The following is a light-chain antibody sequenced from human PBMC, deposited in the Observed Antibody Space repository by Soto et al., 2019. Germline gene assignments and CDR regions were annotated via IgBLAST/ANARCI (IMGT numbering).Light chain of an antibody. V-gene: IGKV3-15*01. Sequence: EIMMTQSPATLSVSPGERATLSCRASQSITSYLAWYQQKPGQAPRLLIYGASTRATGIPARFSGSGSGTDFTLTISSLQSEDFAVYYCQHYNNWPPYTFGQGTKVEIK. CDR2: GAS. J-gene: IGKJ2*01. CDR3: QHYNNWPPYT. CDR1: QSITSY.